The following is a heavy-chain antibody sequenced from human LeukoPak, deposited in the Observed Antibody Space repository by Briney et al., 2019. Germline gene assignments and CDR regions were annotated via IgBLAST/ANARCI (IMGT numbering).Heavy chain of an antibody. D-gene: IGHD5-12*01. V-gene: IGHV1-18*01. J-gene: IGHJ3*02. CDR3: ARVNVGYHPPFDI. Sequence: ASVKVSCKASVYTFTSYGISWVRQAPGQGLERMGWISAYNGNTNYAQKLQGRVTMTTDTSTSTAYMELRSLRSDDTAVYYCARVNVGYHPPFDIWGQGTMVTVSS. CDR2: ISAYNGNT. CDR1: VYTFTSYG.